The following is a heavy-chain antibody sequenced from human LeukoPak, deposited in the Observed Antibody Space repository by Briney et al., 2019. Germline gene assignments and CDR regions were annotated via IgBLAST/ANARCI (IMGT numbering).Heavy chain of an antibody. CDR1: GGSFSDYY. CDR3: ARGRGHSSGWGHYYYSLDV. Sequence: SETLSLTCAVYGGSFSDYYWTWIRQSPGEGLEWIGEVKHPGSTNYSPSLRGRVAISVDTSKNPFSLRLTSVTAADTSVFYCARGRGHSSGWGHYYYSLDVWGQGTAVTVSS. J-gene: IGHJ6*02. D-gene: IGHD3-10*01. CDR2: VKHPGST. V-gene: IGHV4-34*01.